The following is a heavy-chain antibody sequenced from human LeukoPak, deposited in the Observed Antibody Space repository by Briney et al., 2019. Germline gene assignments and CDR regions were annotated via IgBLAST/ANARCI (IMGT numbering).Heavy chain of an antibody. V-gene: IGHV5-51*01. J-gene: IGHJ4*02. CDR2: IYPGDSDT. CDR1: GYSFTSYW. D-gene: IGHD4-11*01. Sequence: GESLKISCKGSGYSFTSYWIGWVRQIPGKGLEWMGIIYPGDSDTTYSPSFQGQVTTSADKSISTAYPQRSSLKASDTAMYYCARLIQAAQAPDYSNSIDYWGQGTLVTVSS. CDR3: ARLIQAAQAPDYSNSIDY.